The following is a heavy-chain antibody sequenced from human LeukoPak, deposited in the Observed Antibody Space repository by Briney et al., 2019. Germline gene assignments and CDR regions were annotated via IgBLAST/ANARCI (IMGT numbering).Heavy chain of an antibody. Sequence: PSETLSLTCTVSGGAISSYYWSWLRQPAGKGLEWIGRIYTSGSTNYNPSLKSRVTMSVDTSKNQFSLKLSSVTAADTAVYYCARDFGLTGGSGAFDIWGQGTMVTVSS. CDR2: IYTSGST. D-gene: IGHD3/OR15-3a*01. J-gene: IGHJ3*02. CDR3: ARDFGLTGGSGAFDI. V-gene: IGHV4-4*07. CDR1: GGAISSYY.